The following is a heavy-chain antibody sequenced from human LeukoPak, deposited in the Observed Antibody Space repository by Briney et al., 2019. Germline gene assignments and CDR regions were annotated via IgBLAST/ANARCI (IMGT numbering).Heavy chain of an antibody. CDR3: ARGLAVAGTPFDY. J-gene: IGHJ4*02. D-gene: IGHD6-19*01. CDR2: IYYSGST. CDR1: GGSISSYY. V-gene: IGHV4-59*01. Sequence: SETLSLTCTVSGGSISSYYWSWIRRPPGKGLERIGYIYYSGSTNYNPSLKSRVTISVDTSKNQFSLKLSSVTAADTAVYYCARGLAVAGTPFDYWGQGTLVTVSS.